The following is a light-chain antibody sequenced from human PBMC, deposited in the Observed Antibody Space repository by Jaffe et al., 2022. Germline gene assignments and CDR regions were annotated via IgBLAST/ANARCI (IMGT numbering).Light chain of an antibody. V-gene: IGKV1-39*01. CDR3: QQSYNTPRT. J-gene: IGKJ1*01. Sequence: DIQMTQSPSSLSASVGDRVTITCRASQSISNYLNWYQQKPGKAPKLLIYAASSLQSGVPSRFSGSGSGTDFTLTISSLHPEDFATYYCQQSYNTPRTFGQGTKVEI. CDR1: QSISNY. CDR2: AAS.